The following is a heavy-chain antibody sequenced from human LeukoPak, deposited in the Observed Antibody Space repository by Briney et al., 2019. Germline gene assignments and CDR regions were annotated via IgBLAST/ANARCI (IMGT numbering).Heavy chain of an antibody. CDR2: ISSNGGST. D-gene: IGHD2-15*01. Sequence: GGSLRLSCAASGFTFSSYAMPWVRQAPGKGLEYVSAISSNGGSTYYANSVKGRFTISRDNSKNTLYLQMGSLRAEDMAVYYCARPHAASMYYFDYWGQGTLVTVSS. V-gene: IGHV3-64*01. CDR3: ARPHAASMYYFDY. J-gene: IGHJ4*02. CDR1: GFTFSSYA.